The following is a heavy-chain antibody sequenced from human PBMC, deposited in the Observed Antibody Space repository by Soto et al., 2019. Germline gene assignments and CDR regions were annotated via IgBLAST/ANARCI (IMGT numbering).Heavy chain of an antibody. CDR1: GYSFTSYW. CDR2: IYPGDSDT. D-gene: IGHD1-20*01. J-gene: IGHJ4*02. V-gene: IGHV5-51*01. CDR3: ARGVTGTLRPYHFDY. Sequence: GESLKISCQGSGYSFTSYWIGWVRQMPGKGLEWMGIIYPGDSDTRYSPSFQGQVTISADNSIKTAYLQWTSLKASDTAFYYCARGVTGTLRPYHFDYWGPGTLVTVSS.